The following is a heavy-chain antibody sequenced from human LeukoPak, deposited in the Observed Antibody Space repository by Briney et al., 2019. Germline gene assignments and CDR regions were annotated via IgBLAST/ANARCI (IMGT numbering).Heavy chain of an antibody. Sequence: PSETLSLTCTVSNGSISSHYWSWIRQPAGKGLEWIGRIYTSGSTNYNPSLKSRLTMSLDTSKGQFSLRLTSVTAADTAVYYCARIRDSSGYYLGAFDIWGQGTTVTVSS. CDR3: ARIRDSSGYYLGAFDI. CDR1: NGSISSHY. J-gene: IGHJ3*02. V-gene: IGHV4-4*07. CDR2: IYTSGST. D-gene: IGHD3-22*01.